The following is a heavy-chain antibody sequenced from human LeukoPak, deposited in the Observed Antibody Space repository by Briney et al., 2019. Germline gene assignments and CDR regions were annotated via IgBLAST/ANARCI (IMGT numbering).Heavy chain of an antibody. CDR2: IYYSGST. CDR1: GGSISSYY. CDR3: ARGSEMSFTVPQWLVRSDGYYGMDV. J-gene: IGHJ6*02. V-gene: IGHV4-59*01. Sequence: PSETLSLTCTVSGGSISSYYWSWIRQPPGKGLEWIGYIYYSGSTNYNPSLKSRVTISVDTSKNQFSLKLSSVTAADTAVYYCARGSEMSFTVPQWLVRSDGYYGMDVWGQGTTVTVSS. D-gene: IGHD6-19*01.